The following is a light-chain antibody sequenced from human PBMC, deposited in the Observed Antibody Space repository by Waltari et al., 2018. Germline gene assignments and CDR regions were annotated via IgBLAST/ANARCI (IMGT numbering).Light chain of an antibody. Sequence: SYDLTQPPSVSVSPGQTASITCSGDKLGNKYACWYQQKPGQSPVLVIYQDSKRPSGIPERFSGSNSGNTATLTISGTQSMDEADYYCQAWDSGTVAFGGGTKLTVL. J-gene: IGLJ2*01. V-gene: IGLV3-1*01. CDR3: QAWDSGTVA. CDR2: QDS. CDR1: KLGNKY.